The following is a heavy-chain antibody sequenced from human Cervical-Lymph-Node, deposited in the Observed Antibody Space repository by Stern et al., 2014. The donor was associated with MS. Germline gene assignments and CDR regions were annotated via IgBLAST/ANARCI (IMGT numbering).Heavy chain of an antibody. J-gene: IGHJ4*02. CDR3: ACRRRSDPDY. Sequence: QAQLVQSGAEVKKPGASVKVSCKASGYTFTSYAMHWVRQAPGQRLEWMGWINAGNGNPKYSQKFQGRVTITRDTSASTAYMELSSMRSEDTAVYYCACRRRSDPDYWGQGTLVTVSS. CDR2: INAGNGNP. V-gene: IGHV1-3*01. CDR1: GYTFTSYA.